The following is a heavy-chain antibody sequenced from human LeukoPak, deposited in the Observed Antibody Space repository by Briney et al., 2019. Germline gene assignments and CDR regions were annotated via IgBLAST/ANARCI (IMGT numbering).Heavy chain of an antibody. D-gene: IGHD3-10*01. J-gene: IGHJ4*02. CDR2: INPNSGGT. CDR1: GYTFTGYY. V-gene: IGHV1-2*02. CDR3: ARAGITMVRGVILYYFDY. Sequence: VASVKVSCKASGYTFTGYYMHWVRQAPGQGLEWMGWINPNSGGTNYAQKVQGRVTMTRDTSISTAYMELSRLRSDDTAVYYCARAGITMVRGVILYYFDYWGQGTLVTVSS.